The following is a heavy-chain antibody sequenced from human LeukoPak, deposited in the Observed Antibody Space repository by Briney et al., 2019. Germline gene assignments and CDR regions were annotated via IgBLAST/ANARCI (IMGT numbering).Heavy chain of an antibody. J-gene: IGHJ4*02. CDR2: ISTSGGGT. D-gene: IGHD2/OR15-2a*01. CDR3: AKGAEYLDY. CDR1: GFTFSNYA. V-gene: IGHV3-23*01. Sequence: GGSLRLSCAAAGFTFSNYAMSWVRQAPGKGLEWVSGISTSGGGTYYADSVKGRFTISRDNPKNTLYLQMNSLRAEDTAVYYCAKGAEYLDYWGQGTLVTVSS.